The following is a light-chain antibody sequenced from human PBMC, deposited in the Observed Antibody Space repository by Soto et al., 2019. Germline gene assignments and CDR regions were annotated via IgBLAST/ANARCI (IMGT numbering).Light chain of an antibody. CDR3: QQYGSSIT. CDR1: QSVSSTY. CDR2: GAS. Sequence: ESVLTQSPGTLSLSPGERAILSCRASQSVSSTYLAWYQQKPGQAPRLLIYGASSRATGIPDRFSGRGSGTDFTLPISRLEPEDFAVYYCQQYGSSITFGQGTRLEIK. J-gene: IGKJ5*01. V-gene: IGKV3-20*01.